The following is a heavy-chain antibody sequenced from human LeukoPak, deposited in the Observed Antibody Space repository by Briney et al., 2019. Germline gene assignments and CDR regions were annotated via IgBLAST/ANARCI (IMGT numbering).Heavy chain of an antibody. CDR2: ISSSRSYI. J-gene: IGHJ4*02. CDR3: ARHLSGVTGYTYGRGIDY. V-gene: IGHV3-21*01. D-gene: IGHD5-18*01. Sequence: GGSLRLSCAASGFTFSSYSMNWVRQAPGKGLEWVSSISSSRSYIYYADSVKGRFTISRDSAKTSLYLQMLSLRAKDTAVYYCARHLSGVTGYTYGRGIDYWGQGTLVTVSS. CDR1: GFTFSSYS.